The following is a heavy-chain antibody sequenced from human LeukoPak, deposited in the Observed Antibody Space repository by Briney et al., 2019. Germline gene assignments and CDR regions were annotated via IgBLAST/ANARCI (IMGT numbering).Heavy chain of an antibody. CDR3: ASPVEMATT. CDR1: GGSFSGYY. V-gene: IGHV4-34*01. CDR2: INHSGST. D-gene: IGHD5-24*01. Sequence: PSETLSLTCAVYGGSFSGYYWSWIRQPPGKGLEWIGEINHSGSTNYNPSLKSRVTISVDPSKNQFSLKLSSVTAADTAVYYCASPVEMATTWGQGTLVTVSS. J-gene: IGHJ5*02.